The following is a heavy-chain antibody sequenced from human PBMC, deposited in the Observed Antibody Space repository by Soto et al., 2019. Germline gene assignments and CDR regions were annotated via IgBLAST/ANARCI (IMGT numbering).Heavy chain of an antibody. D-gene: IGHD2-15*01. Sequence: PGGSLRLSCVASGFTFSTYDMHWVRQTTGKGLEWVSGIGTIGDAYYSASVKGRFTSSRDSVKNSLYLQMNSLRAGDTAVYYCARGAHCSGGRCSPVNAFDIWGKGTMVTVSS. V-gene: IGHV3-13*01. CDR2: IGTIGDA. CDR3: ARGAHCSGGRCSPVNAFDI. CDR1: GFTFSTYD. J-gene: IGHJ3*02.